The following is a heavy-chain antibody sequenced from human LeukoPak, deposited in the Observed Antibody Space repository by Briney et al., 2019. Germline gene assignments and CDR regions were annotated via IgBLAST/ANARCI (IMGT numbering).Heavy chain of an antibody. CDR1: GGSISSGSYY. CDR2: IYTSGST. Sequence: SETLSLTCTVSGGSISSGSYYWSWIRQPAGKGLEWIGRIYTSGSTNYNPSLKSRVTISVDTSKNQFSLKLSSVTAADTAVYYCARDNMGTLGDYDSSGYYLDAFDIWGQGTMVAVSS. J-gene: IGHJ3*02. V-gene: IGHV4-61*02. D-gene: IGHD3-22*01. CDR3: ARDNMGTLGDYDSSGYYLDAFDI.